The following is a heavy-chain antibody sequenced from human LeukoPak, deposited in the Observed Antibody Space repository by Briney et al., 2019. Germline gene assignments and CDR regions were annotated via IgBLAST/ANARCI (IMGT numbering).Heavy chain of an antibody. V-gene: IGHV3-30*01. Sequence: PGGSLRLSCAASGFTFSSYAMHWVRQAPGKGLEWVAVISYDGSNKYYADSVKGRFTISRDNSKNTLYLQMNSLRAEDTAVYYCARQARDGSVVGMDVWGQGTTVTVSS. CDR2: ISYDGSNK. J-gene: IGHJ6*02. CDR3: ARQARDGSVVGMDV. D-gene: IGHD3-10*01. CDR1: GFTFSSYA.